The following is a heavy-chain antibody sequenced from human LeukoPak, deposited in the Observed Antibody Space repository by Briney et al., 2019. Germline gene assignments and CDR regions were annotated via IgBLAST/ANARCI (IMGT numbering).Heavy chain of an antibody. CDR3: ASSGDRLYYYYYMDV. CDR1: GYSISSGYY. J-gene: IGHJ6*03. CDR2: IYHSGST. V-gene: IGHV4-38-2*01. Sequence: SETLSLTCAASGYSISSGYYWGWIRQPPGKGLEWIGSIYHSGSTYYNPSLKSRVTISVDTSKNQFSLKLSSVTAADTAVYYCASSGDRLYYYYYMDVWGKGTTVTVSS. D-gene: IGHD1-26*01.